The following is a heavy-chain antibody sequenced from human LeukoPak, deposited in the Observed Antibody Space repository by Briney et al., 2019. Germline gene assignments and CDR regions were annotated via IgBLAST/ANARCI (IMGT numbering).Heavy chain of an antibody. CDR1: GGSISSGGYY. D-gene: IGHD7-27*01. CDR3: ARGLQPNWYDAFDM. V-gene: IGHV4-61*08. Sequence: SETLSLACTVSGGSISSGGYYWSWIRQHPGKGLEWIGYIYYSGSTNYNPSLKSRVTISVDTSRNQFSLKLSSVTAAETAVYYCARGLQPNWYDAFDMWGQGTMVTVSS. CDR2: IYYSGST. J-gene: IGHJ3*02.